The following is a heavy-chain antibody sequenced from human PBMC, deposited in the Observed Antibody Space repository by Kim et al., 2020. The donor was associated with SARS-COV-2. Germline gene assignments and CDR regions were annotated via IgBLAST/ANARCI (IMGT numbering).Heavy chain of an antibody. CDR3: ARSFSSSWFFHFDN. J-gene: IGHJ4*02. CDR2: IYIGDSET. CDR1: GYNFGTHW. D-gene: IGHD6-13*01. Sequence: GESLKISCRGSGYNFGTHWIVWVRQMPGRGLEWMGIIYIGDSETRYSPSFRGQITISADKSINTAYLQWSSLKASDTATYYCARSFSSSWFFHFDNWGQGTLVTVSS. V-gene: IGHV5-51*01.